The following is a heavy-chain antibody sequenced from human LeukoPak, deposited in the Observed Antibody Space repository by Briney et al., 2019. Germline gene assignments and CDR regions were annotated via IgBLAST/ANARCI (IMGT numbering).Heavy chain of an antibody. J-gene: IGHJ4*02. D-gene: IGHD3-9*01. CDR2: ISSSSSYI. CDR1: GFTFSSYS. CDR3: ARGFPIRYFDWLPFDY. Sequence: PGGSLRLSCAASGFTFSSYSMNWVCQAPGKGLEWVSSISSSSSYIYYADSVKGRFTISRDNAKNSLYLQMNSLRAEDTAVYYCARGFPIRYFDWLPFDYWGQGTLVTVSS. V-gene: IGHV3-21*01.